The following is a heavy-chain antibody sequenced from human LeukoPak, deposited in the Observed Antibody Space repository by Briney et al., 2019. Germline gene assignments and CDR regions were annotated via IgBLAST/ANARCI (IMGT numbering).Heavy chain of an antibody. Sequence: SVKVSCKASGGTFSSYAISWVRQAPGQGLEWMGGIIPIFGTANYAQKFQGRVTITTDESTSTAYMELSSLRSEDTAVYYCASNTAMVPRGYWYFDLWGRGTLVTVSS. D-gene: IGHD5-18*01. CDR3: ASNTAMVPRGYWYFDL. CDR2: IIPIFGTA. CDR1: GGTFSSYA. V-gene: IGHV1-69*05. J-gene: IGHJ2*01.